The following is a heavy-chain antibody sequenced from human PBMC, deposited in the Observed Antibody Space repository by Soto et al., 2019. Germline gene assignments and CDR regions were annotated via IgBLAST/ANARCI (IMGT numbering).Heavy chain of an antibody. CDR2: IIPRLGTT. CDR3: ARDLINRFSYYFSALDV. Sequence: QVQLVQSGAEVKKPGSSVKVSCKASGGTFNNSAISWVRQAPGQGLEWMGGIIPRLGTTNHAQRFEGRVTFTADEATTTAYMELSSLSSGDTAVYYCARDLINRFSYYFSALDVWGQGTKVTGSS. CDR1: GGTFNNSA. J-gene: IGHJ6*02. V-gene: IGHV1-69*01.